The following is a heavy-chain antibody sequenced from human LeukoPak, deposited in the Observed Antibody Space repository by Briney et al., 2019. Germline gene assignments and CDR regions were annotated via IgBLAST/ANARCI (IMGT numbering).Heavy chain of an antibody. CDR2: IYPSGRT. Sequence: PSETLSLTCAVPGGSITTINWWSWVRQPPGKGLDRIWEIYPSGRTNYDPSLKSRVTISVDKSKNQYSLKLTSVTAADTAVYYCARDRYCSGTSCLYGMDVWAKGTTVSVPS. J-gene: IGHJ6*04. D-gene: IGHD2-2*01. CDR3: ARDRYCSGTSCLYGMDV. V-gene: IGHV4-4*02. CDR1: GGSITTINW.